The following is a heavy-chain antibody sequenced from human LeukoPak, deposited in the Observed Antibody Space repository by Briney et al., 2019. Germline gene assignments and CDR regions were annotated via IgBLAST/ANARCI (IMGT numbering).Heavy chain of an antibody. CDR2: IKLDGSDK. J-gene: IGHJ4*02. D-gene: IGHD1-26*01. CDR3: ARYGREWEIDY. V-gene: IGHV3-7*01. Sequence: PGGSLRLSCAASGFTFSSYWMNWVRQAPGEGLEWVAHIKLDGSDKYYVDSVKGRFTISRDNAKNSLFLQMNSLRAEDTAVYYCARYGREWEIDYWGQGTLVTVSS. CDR1: GFTFSSYW.